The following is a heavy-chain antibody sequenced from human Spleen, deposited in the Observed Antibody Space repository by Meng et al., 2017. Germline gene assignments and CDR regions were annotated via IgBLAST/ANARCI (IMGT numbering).Heavy chain of an antibody. CDR2: IYHSGST. J-gene: IGHJ4*02. V-gene: IGHV4-38-2*02. CDR3: ARGQGYCSGGSCYSLPFDY. D-gene: IGHD2-15*01. CDR1: GYSISSGYY. Sequence: SETLSLTCTVSGYSISSGYYWGWIRQPPGKGLEWIGSIYHSGSTYYNPSLKSRVTISVDTSKNQFSLKLSSVTAADTAVYYCARGQGYCSGGSCYSLPFDYWGQGTLVTVSS.